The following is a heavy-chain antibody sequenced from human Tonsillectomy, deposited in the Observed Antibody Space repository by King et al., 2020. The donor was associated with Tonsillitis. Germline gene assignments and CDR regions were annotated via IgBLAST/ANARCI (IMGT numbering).Heavy chain of an antibody. Sequence: VQLVESGGGLVKPGGSLRLSCASSGFSFTHAWRTWVRQAPGKGLEWVGRIKSKTDGGTTDYTTPVKDRFIISIEDSKHTLYLQMNSLKTEDTAVYYCTTALYVTGLDYWGQGTLVTVSS. V-gene: IGHV3-15*01. CDR2: IKSKTDGGTT. J-gene: IGHJ4*02. D-gene: IGHD2-21*02. CDR3: TTALYVTGLDY. CDR1: GFSFTHAW.